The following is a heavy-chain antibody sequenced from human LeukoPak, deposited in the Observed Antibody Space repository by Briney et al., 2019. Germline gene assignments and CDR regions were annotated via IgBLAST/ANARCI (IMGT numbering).Heavy chain of an antibody. CDR1: GYSFTSYW. Sequence: GESLKISCKGSGYSFTSYWIGWVRQMPGKGLEWMGIIYGGESDTRYSPSLEGQVTISADKSISTAYLQWSSLKASDTAIYYCARQRNIESAGSDYYGMDVWGKGTTVTVSS. CDR2: IYGGESDT. CDR3: ARQRNIESAGSDYYGMDV. V-gene: IGHV5-51*01. J-gene: IGHJ6*04. D-gene: IGHD6-13*01.